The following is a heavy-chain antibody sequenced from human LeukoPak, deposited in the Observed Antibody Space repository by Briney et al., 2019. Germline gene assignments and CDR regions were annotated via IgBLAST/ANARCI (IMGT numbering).Heavy chain of an antibody. V-gene: IGHV3-9*01. CDR1: GFTFDDYA. J-gene: IGHJ4*02. CDR2: ISWNSGSI. CDR3: AKDMISRDGYNFDY. D-gene: IGHD5-24*01. Sequence: GGSLRLSCAASGFTFDDYAMHWVRQAPGKGLEWVSGISWNSGSIGYADSVKGRFTISRDNAKNSLYLQMNSLRAEDTALYYCAKDMISRDGYNFDYWGQGTLVTVSS.